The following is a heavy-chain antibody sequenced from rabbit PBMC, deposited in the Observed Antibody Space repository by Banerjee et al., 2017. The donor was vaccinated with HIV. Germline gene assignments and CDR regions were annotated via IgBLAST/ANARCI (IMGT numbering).Heavy chain of an antibody. CDR1: GFTLSSYW. V-gene: IGHV1S45*01. D-gene: IGHD4-1*01. J-gene: IGHJ3*01. Sequence: QQQLEESGGGLFQPGGSLALTCTASGFTLSSYWICWVRQAPGKGLEWIACIYPGSGNTYYASWAKGRFTISKTSSTTVTLQMTSLTAADTATYFCARDLAGVIGWNFGLWGQGTLVTVS. CDR2: IYPGSGNT. CDR3: ARDLAGVIGWNFGL.